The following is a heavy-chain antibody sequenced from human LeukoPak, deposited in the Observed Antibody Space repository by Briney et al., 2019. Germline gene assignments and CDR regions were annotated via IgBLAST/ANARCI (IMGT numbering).Heavy chain of an antibody. CDR2: IYYSGST. CDR3: AREVRFGVVIRYFDY. D-gene: IGHD3-3*01. V-gene: IGHV4-31*03. Sequence: SQTLSLTCTVSGGSISSGGYYWSCIRQHPGKGLEWIVYIYYSGSTYYNPSLKSRVTISVDTSKNQFSLKLSSVTAADTAVYYCAREVRFGVVIRYFDYWGQGTLVTVSS. CDR1: GGSISSGGYY. J-gene: IGHJ4*02.